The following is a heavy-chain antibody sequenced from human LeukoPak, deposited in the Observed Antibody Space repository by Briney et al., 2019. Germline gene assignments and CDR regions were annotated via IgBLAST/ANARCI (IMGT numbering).Heavy chain of an antibody. V-gene: IGHV3-74*01. CDR1: GFTFSNHY. CDR3: VRGSTDWNGMDV. D-gene: IGHD6-19*01. Sequence: PGGSLRLSCAASGFTFSNHYMHWVRQAPGKGLVSVSRIDPNGRYTSYADSVKGRFTISRDNAKNTLYLQMNTLGAVDTALYYCVRGSTDWNGMDVWGQGTTVTVSS. J-gene: IGHJ6*02. CDR2: IDPNGRYT.